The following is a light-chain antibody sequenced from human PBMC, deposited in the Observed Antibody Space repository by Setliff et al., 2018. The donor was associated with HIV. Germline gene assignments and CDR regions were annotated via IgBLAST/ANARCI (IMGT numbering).Light chain of an antibody. CDR3: QQSYSTPRS. CDR2: AAS. Sequence: DIQMTQSPSSLSASVGDRVTITCRASQSISSYLNWYQQKPGTAPKLLIYAASSLQSGVPSRFSGSGSGTDFTLTIRSLRPEDFATYYCQQSYSTPRSFGQGTKVDIK. J-gene: IGKJ2*03. V-gene: IGKV1-39*01. CDR1: QSISSY.